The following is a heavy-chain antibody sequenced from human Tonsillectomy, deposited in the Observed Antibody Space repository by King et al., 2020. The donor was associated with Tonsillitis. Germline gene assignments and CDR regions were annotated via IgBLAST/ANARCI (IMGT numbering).Heavy chain of an antibody. CDR1: GFTFSSYG. D-gene: IGHD4-23*01. J-gene: IGHJ3*02. V-gene: IGHV3-33*01. Sequence: VQLVESGGGVVQPGGSLRLSCAASGFTFSSYGMHWVRQAPGKGLEWVAVIWYDGSNKYYADSVKGRFTISRDNSKNTLYLQMNSLRAEDTAVYYCAREPTVVTPYAFDIWGQGTMVTVSS. CDR3: AREPTVVTPYAFDI. CDR2: IWYDGSNK.